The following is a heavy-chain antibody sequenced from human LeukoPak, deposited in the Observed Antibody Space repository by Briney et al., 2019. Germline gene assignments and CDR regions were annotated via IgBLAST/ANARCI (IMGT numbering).Heavy chain of an antibody. CDR2: IIPILGIA. V-gene: IGHV1-69*04. J-gene: IGHJ4*02. Sequence: SVKVSCXASGGTFSSYTISWVRQAPGQGLEWMGRIIPILGIANYAQKFQGRVTITADKSTSTAYMELSSLRSEDTAVYYCAREPTGTSNPPDYWGQGTLVTVSS. CDR1: GGTFSSYT. CDR3: AREPTGTSNPPDY. D-gene: IGHD1-7*01.